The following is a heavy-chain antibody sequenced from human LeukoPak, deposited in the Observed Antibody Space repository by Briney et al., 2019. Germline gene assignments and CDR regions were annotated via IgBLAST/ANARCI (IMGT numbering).Heavy chain of an antibody. CDR2: IYYRGSTDYRGST. CDR1: AFTFSTHY. CDR3: ARDSSIWVY. V-gene: IGHV4-59*11. J-gene: IGHJ4*02. Sequence: SETLSLTCTVSAFTFSTHYWPWIRQAPGKGLEWIGYIYYRGSTDYRGSTNYNPSPKSRVDISVDPSKNQFSLRLSSVTAADTAVYYCARDSSIWVYWGQGTLVTVSS. D-gene: IGHD6-13*01.